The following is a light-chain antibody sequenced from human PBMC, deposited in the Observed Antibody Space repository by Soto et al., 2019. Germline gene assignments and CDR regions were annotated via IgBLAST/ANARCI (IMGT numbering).Light chain of an antibody. CDR1: QSVRNN. V-gene: IGKV3-15*01. CDR2: GAS. J-gene: IGKJ1*01. Sequence: DIVLTQSPDTLSLSPGERVTLSCRASQSVRNNYLAWYQQKPGQAPRLLIYGASTRATGIPARFSGSGSGTEFTLTISSLQSEDFAVYYCQQYNNWPRTFGQGTKVDIK. CDR3: QQYNNWPRT.